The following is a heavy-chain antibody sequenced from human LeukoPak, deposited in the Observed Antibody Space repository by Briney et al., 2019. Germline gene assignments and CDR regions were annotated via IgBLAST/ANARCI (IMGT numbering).Heavy chain of an antibody. CDR2: IASETYGGTV. Sequence: GGSLRLSCTASGFTFGDYAMSWVRQAPGKGLEWVGFIASETYGGTVEYAASVKGRFTISRDDSKSIAYLQMNSLKTEDTAVYYCTRDQTPYYWGQGTLVTVSS. CDR3: TRDQTPYY. CDR1: GFTFGDYA. J-gene: IGHJ4*02. V-gene: IGHV3-49*04.